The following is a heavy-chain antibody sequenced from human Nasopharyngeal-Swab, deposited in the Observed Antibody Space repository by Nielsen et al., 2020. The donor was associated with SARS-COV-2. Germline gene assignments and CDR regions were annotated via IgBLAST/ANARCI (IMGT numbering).Heavy chain of an antibody. CDR2: INPNSGGT. V-gene: IGHV1-2*02. J-gene: IGHJ6*02. D-gene: IGHD3/OR15-3a*01. CDR1: GYTFTGYY. Sequence: ASVKVSCKASGYTFTGYYMHWVRHAPAQGLEWMGWINPNSGGTNYAQKFQGRVTMTRDTSISTAYMELSRLRSDDTAVYYCARGGPRADPAYYYGMDVWGQGTTVTVSS. CDR3: ARGGPRADPAYYYGMDV.